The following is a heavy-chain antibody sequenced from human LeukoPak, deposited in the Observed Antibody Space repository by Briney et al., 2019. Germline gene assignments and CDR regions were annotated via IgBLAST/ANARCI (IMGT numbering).Heavy chain of an antibody. CDR2: ISWNSGSI. V-gene: IGHV3-9*01. Sequence: PGRSLRLSCAGSGFIFNNYAMHWVRQPPGKGLEWVSGISWNSGSIDYADSVKGRFTISRDNAKNSLYLQMNSLRAEDTAVYYCARDQDTAMGAFFDYWGQGTLVTVPS. CDR1: GFIFNNYA. D-gene: IGHD5-18*01. CDR3: ARDQDTAMGAFFDY. J-gene: IGHJ4*02.